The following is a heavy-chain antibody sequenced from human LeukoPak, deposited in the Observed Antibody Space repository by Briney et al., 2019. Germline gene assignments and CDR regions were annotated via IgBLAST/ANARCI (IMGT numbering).Heavy chain of an antibody. Sequence: GGSLRLSCAASGFTFSSYTMNWVRQAPGKGLEWVSSISSSSSYIYYADSVKGRFTISRDNAKKSLYLQMNSLRAEDTAVYYCARNKWVGDYGDEDAFDIWGQGTMVTVSS. CDR2: ISSSSSYI. CDR1: GFTFSSYT. D-gene: IGHD4-17*01. J-gene: IGHJ3*02. V-gene: IGHV3-21*01. CDR3: ARNKWVGDYGDEDAFDI.